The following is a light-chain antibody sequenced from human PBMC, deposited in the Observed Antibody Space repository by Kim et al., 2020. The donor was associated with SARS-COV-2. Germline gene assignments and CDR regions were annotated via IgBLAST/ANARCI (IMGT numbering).Light chain of an antibody. CDR3: QKCDSAPWT. CDR1: QDISNY. J-gene: IGKJ1*01. V-gene: IGKV1-27*01. Sequence: DIQMTQSPSSLSASVGDRVTITCRASQDISNYLAWFQLKPGKAPKLLSYAASALQPGVPSRFLGSGSGTDFTLTVTSLQPEDVATYYCQKCDSAPWTFGQGTKVDIK. CDR2: AAS.